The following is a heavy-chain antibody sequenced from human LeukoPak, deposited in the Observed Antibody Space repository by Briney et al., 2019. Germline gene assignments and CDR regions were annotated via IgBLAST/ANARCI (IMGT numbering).Heavy chain of an antibody. V-gene: IGHV3-9*03. CDR3: AKAGSSWYYFDY. D-gene: IGHD6-13*01. CDR2: ISWNSGSI. J-gene: IGHJ4*02. Sequence: ETGGSLRLSCAASGFTFDDYAVHWVRQAPGKGLEWVSGISWNSGSIGYADSVKGRFTISRDNAKNSLYLQMNSLRAEDMALYYCAKAGSSWYYFDYWGQGTLVTVSS. CDR1: GFTFDDYA.